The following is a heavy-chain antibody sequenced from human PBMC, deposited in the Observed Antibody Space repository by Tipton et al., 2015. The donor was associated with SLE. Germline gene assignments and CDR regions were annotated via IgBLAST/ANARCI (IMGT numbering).Heavy chain of an antibody. CDR3: ARDDHSY. Sequence: LRLSCTVSGDSINSHYWSWIRQPPGKGLEWIGEINHSGSTNYNPSLKSRVTISVDTSKNQFSLKLSSVTAADTAVYYCARDDHSYWGQGTLVTVSS. CDR1: GDSINSHY. D-gene: IGHD3-3*01. J-gene: IGHJ4*02. V-gene: IGHV4-34*01. CDR2: INHSGST.